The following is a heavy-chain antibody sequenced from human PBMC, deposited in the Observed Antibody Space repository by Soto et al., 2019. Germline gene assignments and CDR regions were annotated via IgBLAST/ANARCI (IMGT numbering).Heavy chain of an antibody. CDR2: IYSGGST. V-gene: IGHV3-53*04. CDR3: AREYCSGGSCYLFDP. CDR1: GFTVSSNY. J-gene: IGHJ5*02. D-gene: IGHD2-15*01. Sequence: GGSLRLSCAASGFTVSSNYMSWVRQAPGKGLEWVSVIYSGGSTYYADSVKGRFTISRHNSKNTLYLQMNSLRAEDTAVYYCAREYCSGGSCYLFDPWGQGTLVTVSS.